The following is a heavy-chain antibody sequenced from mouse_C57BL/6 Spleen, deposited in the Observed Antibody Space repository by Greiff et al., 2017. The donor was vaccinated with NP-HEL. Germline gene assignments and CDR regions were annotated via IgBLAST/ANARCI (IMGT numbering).Heavy chain of an antibody. V-gene: IGHV2-3*01. CDR2: IWGDGST. J-gene: IGHJ1*03. CDR3: ALPLLRWGQFDV. D-gene: IGHD1-1*01. Sequence: QVQLKESGPGLVAPSQSLSITCTVSGFSLTSYGVSWVRQPPGKGLEWLGVIWGDGSTNYHSALISSLSISKDNSKSKVCLKLNSLQTDDTATYYCALPLLRWGQFDVWGTGTTVTVSS. CDR1: GFSLTSYG.